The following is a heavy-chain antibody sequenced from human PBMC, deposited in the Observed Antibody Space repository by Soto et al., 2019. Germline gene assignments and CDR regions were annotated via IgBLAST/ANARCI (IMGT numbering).Heavy chain of an antibody. CDR1: GYTFTSYG. CDR3: AREGDVPYYYYGMDV. CDR2: ISGYNGKT. V-gene: IGHV1-18*01. Sequence: QVQLVQSGGEVRKPGASVTVSCKASGYTFTSYGISWVRQAPGQGLEWMGWISGYNGKTNYAQKVQDRVTMTTDTSTRTVYLELRSLRFDDTAVYYCAREGDVPYYYYGMDVWGQGTTVTVFS. D-gene: IGHD2-21*02. J-gene: IGHJ6*02.